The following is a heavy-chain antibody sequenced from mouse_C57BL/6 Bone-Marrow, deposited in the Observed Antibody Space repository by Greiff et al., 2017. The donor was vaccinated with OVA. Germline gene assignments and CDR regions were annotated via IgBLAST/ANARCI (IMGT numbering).Heavy chain of an antibody. Sequence: QVQLQQSGAELVRPGASVKLSCKASGYTFTDYYINWVKQRPGQGLEWIARIYPGSGNTYYNETFKGKATLTAEKSSSTAYMQLSSLTSEDSAVYFCASGRYSNPFDYWGQGTTLTVSS. D-gene: IGHD2-5*01. CDR1: GYTFTDYY. J-gene: IGHJ2*01. CDR2: IYPGSGNT. CDR3: ASGRYSNPFDY. V-gene: IGHV1-76*01.